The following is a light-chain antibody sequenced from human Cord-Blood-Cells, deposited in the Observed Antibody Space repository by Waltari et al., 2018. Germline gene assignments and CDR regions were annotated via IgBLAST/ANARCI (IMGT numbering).Light chain of an antibody. CDR2: DVS. V-gene: IGLV2-14*01. Sequence: QSALTQPASVSGSPGQSITISCNGTSSDVGGYNYVSWYQQHPGKAPKLMIYDVSNRPSGVSNRCSGSKSGNTASLTISGLQAEEEADYYCSSYTSSSTWVFGGGTKLTVL. CDR3: SSYTSSSTWV. CDR1: SSDVGGYNY. J-gene: IGLJ3*02.